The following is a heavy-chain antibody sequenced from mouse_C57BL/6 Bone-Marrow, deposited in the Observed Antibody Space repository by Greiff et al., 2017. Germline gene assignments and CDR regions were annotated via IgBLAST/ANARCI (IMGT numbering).Heavy chain of an antibody. CDR3: FYDYDAMDY. V-gene: IGHV1-15*01. J-gene: IGHJ4*01. D-gene: IGHD1-1*01. CDR2: IDPETGGT. Sequence: LVRPGASVTLSCKASGYTFTDYEMHWVKQTPVHGLEWIGAIDPETGGTAYNQKFKGKAILTADKSSSTAYMELRSLTSEDSAVYYFFYDYDAMDYWGQGTSVTVSS. CDR1: GYTFTDYE.